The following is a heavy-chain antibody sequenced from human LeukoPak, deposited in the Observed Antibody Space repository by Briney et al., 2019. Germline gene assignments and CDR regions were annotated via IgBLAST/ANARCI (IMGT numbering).Heavy chain of an antibody. Sequence: PGGSLRLSCAATGFTFSSYAMSWVRQAPGKGLEWVSAISGSGGSTYYADSVKGRFTISSDNSKNTLYLQMNSLRAEDTAVYYCAKDLFRVGYCSRTSCRFRACDIWGQGTMVTVSS. CDR1: GFTFSSYA. CDR3: AKDLFRVGYCSRTSCRFRACDI. D-gene: IGHD2-2*03. V-gene: IGHV3-23*01. J-gene: IGHJ3*02. CDR2: ISGSGGST.